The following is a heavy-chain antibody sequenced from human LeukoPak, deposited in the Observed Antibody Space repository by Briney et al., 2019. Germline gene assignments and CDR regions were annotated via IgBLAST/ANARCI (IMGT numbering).Heavy chain of an antibody. CDR2: IESKTDGGTT. D-gene: IGHD1-1*01. V-gene: IGHV3-15*04. CDR1: GFTFSNAW. Sequence: GGSLRLSCAASGFTFSNAWMRWVRQAPGKGLEWVGRIESKTDGGTTDYAAPMKGRFTISRDDSKNTLYLQMNSLKTEDTAVYYCTTAGGTWNYYYYAMDVWGQGTTVTVSS. J-gene: IGHJ6*02. CDR3: TTAGGTWNYYYYAMDV.